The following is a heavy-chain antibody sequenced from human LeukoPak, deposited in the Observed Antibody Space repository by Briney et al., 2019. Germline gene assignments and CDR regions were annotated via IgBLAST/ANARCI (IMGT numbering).Heavy chain of an antibody. V-gene: IGHV4-61*01. CDR3: ARGESSHYFDY. CDR1: GVSISSSSYY. CDR2: IYYSGST. D-gene: IGHD1-26*01. J-gene: IGHJ4*02. Sequence: SETLSLTCTVSGVSISSSSYYWSWIRQPPGKGLELIGYIYYSGSTNYNPSLKSRITISVDTFKNQFSLKLSSVTAADTAVYYCARGESSHYFDYWGQGTLVTVSS.